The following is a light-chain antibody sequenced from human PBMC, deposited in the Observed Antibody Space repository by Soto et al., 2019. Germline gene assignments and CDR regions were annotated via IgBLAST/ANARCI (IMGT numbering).Light chain of an antibody. J-gene: IGKJ3*01. V-gene: IGKV3-20*01. CDR2: AAS. Sequence: EIVLTQSPGTLSLSPGDRATLSCRASHSINTSFLAWFQQKPGQAPRLLIYAASTRATGIPDRFSGSASETDFTPTINRLEPEDSEVYYCQQYASAPFSLGPGTKVDIK. CDR1: HSINTSF. CDR3: QQYASAPFS.